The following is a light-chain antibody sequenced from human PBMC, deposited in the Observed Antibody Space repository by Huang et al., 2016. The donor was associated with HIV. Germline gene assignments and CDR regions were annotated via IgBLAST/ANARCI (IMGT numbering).Light chain of an antibody. V-gene: IGKV3-15*01. Sequence: EIVMTQSPATLSVSPGDRVTLSCRASQSIDRNEAWYQQKPGQSPRLLIFAASTRATGIPAKFSDSASGTEITLTISSLQSEDFPLYSCQQHNNWPLTFGGGTRVVIK. CDR2: AAS. CDR1: QSIDRN. CDR3: QQHNNWPLT. J-gene: IGKJ4*01.